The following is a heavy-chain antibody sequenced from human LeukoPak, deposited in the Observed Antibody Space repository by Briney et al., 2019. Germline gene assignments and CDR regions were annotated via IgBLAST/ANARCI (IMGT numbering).Heavy chain of an antibody. J-gene: IGHJ4*02. CDR2: ISGNGGDT. Sequence: PWGSLRLSFAASGFTFSTYAMTWVRQAPGKGLEWVSAISGNGGDTYYADSVKGRFPISRDNSKNTLYLQMISLRAEDTAVYYCAKGYSSGWYVDYWGQGTLVTGAS. D-gene: IGHD6-19*01. V-gene: IGHV3-23*01. CDR1: GFTFSTYA. CDR3: AKGYSSGWYVDY.